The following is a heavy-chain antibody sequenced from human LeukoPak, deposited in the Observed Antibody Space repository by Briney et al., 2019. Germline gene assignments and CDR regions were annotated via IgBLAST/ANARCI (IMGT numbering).Heavy chain of an antibody. CDR2: ISSSSSYI. CDR1: GFTFSSYS. Sequence: GGSLRLSCAASGFTFSSYSMNWVRQAPGKGLEWVSSISSSSSYIYYADSVKGRFTISRDNAKNSLYLQMNSLRAEDTAVYYCARAWSCYSVGGGDCYSDYWGQGTLVTVPS. V-gene: IGHV3-21*01. D-gene: IGHD2-21*02. CDR3: ARAWSCYSVGGGDCYSDY. J-gene: IGHJ4*02.